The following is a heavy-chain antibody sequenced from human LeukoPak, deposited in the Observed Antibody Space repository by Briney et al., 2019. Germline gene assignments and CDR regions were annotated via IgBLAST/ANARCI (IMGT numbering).Heavy chain of an antibody. D-gene: IGHD4-17*01. Sequence: GGSLRLSCAASGFTFSNYAMSWVRQAPGKGLEWVSGFSGSGGITYYADSVKGRFIISRDNSKNSLYLQMNSLRAEDTAVYYCAKEFSSVTFFDYWGQGTLVTVSS. CDR3: AKEFSSVTFFDY. CDR2: FSGSGGIT. J-gene: IGHJ4*02. V-gene: IGHV3-23*01. CDR1: GFTFSNYA.